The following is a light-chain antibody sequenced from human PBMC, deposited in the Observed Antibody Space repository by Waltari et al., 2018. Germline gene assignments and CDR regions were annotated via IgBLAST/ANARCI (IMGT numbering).Light chain of an antibody. CDR2: WTS. J-gene: IGKJ2*01. V-gene: IGKV4-1*01. Sequence: DIVMTQSPDFLPVPLGERATISCRSSQSVFHSSTYGNAIAWFQQRPGQPPKLLIYWTSTRESGVPDRFSGSGSGTDFTLTISSLQAEDVAVYYCQQYYSIPYTFGPGTKLEIK. CDR3: QQYYSIPYT. CDR1: QSVFHSSTYGNA.